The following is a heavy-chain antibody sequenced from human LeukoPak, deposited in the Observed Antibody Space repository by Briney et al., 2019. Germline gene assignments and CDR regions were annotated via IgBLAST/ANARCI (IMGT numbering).Heavy chain of an antibody. J-gene: IGHJ5*02. Sequence: SETLSLTCTVSGGSISSISYYWGWIRQPPGKGLEWIGHIYYRGSTFYNPSLKSRVTISVDTSKNQFSLNLRSVTAADTAVYYCARVYGDYSREQFWLDPWGQGTLVTVSS. CDR3: ARVYGDYSREQFWLDP. CDR2: IYYRGST. D-gene: IGHD4-17*01. CDR1: GGSISSISYY. V-gene: IGHV4-39*07.